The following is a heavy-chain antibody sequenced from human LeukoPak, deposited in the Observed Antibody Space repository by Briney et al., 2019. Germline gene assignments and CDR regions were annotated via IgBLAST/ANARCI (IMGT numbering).Heavy chain of an antibody. V-gene: IGHV3-33*01. D-gene: IGHD6-13*01. CDR1: GFTFSSYG. CDR2: IWYDGSNK. J-gene: IGHJ4*02. CDR3: TTEGGYSSPLGEY. Sequence: EAGGSLRLSCAASGFTFSSYGMHWVRQAPGKGLEWVAVIWYDGSNKYYADSVKGRFTISRDNSKNTLYLQMNSLRAEDTAVYYCTTEGGYSSPLGEYWGQGTLVTVSS.